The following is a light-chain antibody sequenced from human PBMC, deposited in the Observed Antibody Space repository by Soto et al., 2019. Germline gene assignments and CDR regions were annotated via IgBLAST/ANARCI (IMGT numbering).Light chain of an antibody. V-gene: IGLV1-51*02. CDR3: GTWDSSLSGGV. CDR1: SSNIGSHS. J-gene: IGLJ3*02. Sequence: QSVLTQPPSVSAAPGQRVSISCSGSSSNIGSHSVSWYQQFPGTAPKFLIYEDNKRPSGIPDRFSVSKSGASATLGISGLQTGDEADYYCGTWDSSLSGGVFGGGTQLTVL. CDR2: EDN.